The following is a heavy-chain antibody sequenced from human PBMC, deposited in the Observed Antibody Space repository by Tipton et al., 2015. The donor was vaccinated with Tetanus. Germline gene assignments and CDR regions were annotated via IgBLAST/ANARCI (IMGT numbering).Heavy chain of an antibody. CDR3: ARAHCTDGVCNFDF. J-gene: IGHJ4*02. CDR2: IYPGDSDT. CDR1: GYIFTNHW. V-gene: IGHV5-51*01. Sequence: QLVQSRGEVKKPGESLKISCKGSGYIFTNHWIGWVRQKPGKGLEWMGIIYPGDSDTRYSPSFQGQVTISVDKSINTAYLQWSSLKASDTSVFYCARAHCTDGVCNFDFWGQGALVTVAS. D-gene: IGHD2-8*01.